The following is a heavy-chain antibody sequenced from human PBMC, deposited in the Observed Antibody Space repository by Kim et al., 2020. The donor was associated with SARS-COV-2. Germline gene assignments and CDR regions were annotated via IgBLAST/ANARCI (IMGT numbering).Heavy chain of an antibody. J-gene: IGHJ4*02. D-gene: IGHD6-13*01. CDR2: IYYSGST. V-gene: IGHV4-31*03. CDR1: GGSISSGGYY. Sequence: SETLSLTCTVSGGSISSGGYYWSWIRQHPGKGPEWIGYIYYSGSTYYNPSLKSRVTISVDTSKNQFSLKLSSVTAADTAVYYCASLGIADYFDYWGQGTLVTVSS. CDR3: ASLGIADYFDY.